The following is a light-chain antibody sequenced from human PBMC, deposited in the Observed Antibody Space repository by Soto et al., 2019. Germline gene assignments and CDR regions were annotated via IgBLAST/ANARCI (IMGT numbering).Light chain of an antibody. CDR3: QQYNRYSKT. CDR1: QSISSW. J-gene: IGKJ1*01. V-gene: IGKV1-5*01. CDR2: DAS. Sequence: IQMTQSHSTLSASVGDRVTITCLASQSISSWLAWYQQKPGKAPKLLIYDASSLESGVASRFSGSGSGTEFTLTISSLQHDDFAIYYCQQYNRYSKTFGQGTNVDSK.